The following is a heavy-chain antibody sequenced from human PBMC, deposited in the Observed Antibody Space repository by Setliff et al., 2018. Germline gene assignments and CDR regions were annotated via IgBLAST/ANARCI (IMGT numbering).Heavy chain of an antibody. CDR1: GGTFSSYG. CDR3: VREGVDSRSSTDYRYYMDV. Sequence: GASVKVSCKASGGTFSSYGISWARQAPGQGLEWMGGTIPMFGTTNYARKLQGRVTIITDESTSTAYMQLSSLGSEDTAVYYCVREGVDSRSSTDYRYYMDVWGKGTTVTVSS. CDR2: TIPMFGTT. J-gene: IGHJ6*03. D-gene: IGHD3-22*01. V-gene: IGHV1-69*05.